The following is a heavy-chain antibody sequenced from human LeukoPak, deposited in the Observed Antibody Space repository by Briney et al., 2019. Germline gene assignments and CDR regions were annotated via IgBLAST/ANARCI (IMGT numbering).Heavy chain of an antibody. CDR3: ARDFAAGQYYYDSGGSIGGY. CDR1: GFTFSDYY. CDR2: ISSSGSTI. Sequence: GGSLRLSCAASGFTFSDYYMSWIRQAPGKGLEWVSYISSSGSTIYYADSVKGRFTISRDNAKNSLYLQMNSLRAEDTAVYYCARDFAAGQYYYDSGGSIGGYWGQGILVTVSS. V-gene: IGHV3-11*04. J-gene: IGHJ4*02. D-gene: IGHD3-22*01.